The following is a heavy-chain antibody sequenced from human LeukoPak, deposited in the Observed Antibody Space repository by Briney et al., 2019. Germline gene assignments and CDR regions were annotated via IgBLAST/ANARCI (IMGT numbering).Heavy chain of an antibody. V-gene: IGHV3-48*03. CDR3: ARGGRDGYDFDY. Sequence: GGSLRLSCAASGFTFSSYEMNWVRQAPGKGLEWVSYISSSGSTIYYADSVKGRFTISRDKAKNSLYLQMNSLRAEDTAVYYCARGGRDGYDFDYWGQGTLVTVSS. D-gene: IGHD5-12*01. CDR2: ISSSGSTI. J-gene: IGHJ4*02. CDR1: GFTFSSYE.